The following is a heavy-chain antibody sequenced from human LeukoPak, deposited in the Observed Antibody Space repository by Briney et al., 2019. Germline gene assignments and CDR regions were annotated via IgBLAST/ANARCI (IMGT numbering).Heavy chain of an antibody. Sequence: GASVKVSCKASGYTFTGYYMHWVRQAPGKGLVWVSRINSDGSSTSYADYVKGRFTISRDNAKNTLYLQVNSLRAEDTAVYYCARDYCSGGSCSDDAFDIWGQGTMVTVSS. D-gene: IGHD2-15*01. V-gene: IGHV3-74*01. CDR2: INSDGSST. CDR1: GYTFTGYY. J-gene: IGHJ3*02. CDR3: ARDYCSGGSCSDDAFDI.